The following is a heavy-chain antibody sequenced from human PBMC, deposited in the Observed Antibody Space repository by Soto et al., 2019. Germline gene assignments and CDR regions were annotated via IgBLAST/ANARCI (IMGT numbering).Heavy chain of an antibody. CDR3: AGDILIGTTGIPLHFSPYNGLDV. J-gene: IGHJ6*02. Sequence: ASVKVSCKASGYNFTKYGISWVRQAPGQGPQWMGWISTYNGNTNYAHKLQDRVTMTTDTSTTTAYIELRSLRSDDTAVYYCAGDILIGTTGIPLHFSPYNGLDVWGQGTLVTVSS. V-gene: IGHV1-18*04. CDR2: ISTYNGNT. D-gene: IGHD1-1*01. CDR1: GYNFTKYG.